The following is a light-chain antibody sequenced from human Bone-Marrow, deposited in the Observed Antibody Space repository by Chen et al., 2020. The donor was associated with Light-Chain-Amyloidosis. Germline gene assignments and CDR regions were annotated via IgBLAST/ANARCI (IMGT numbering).Light chain of an antibody. Sequence: SYELTQPPSVSVSPGQTASITCSGDKLGDKYACWYQQKPGQSPVLVLYQDSKRPSGIPERFSDCNSRNTATLTSSGTNAREEAAYYCQAWDSSTANFCGGTKLTFL. CDR3: QAWDSSTAN. CDR2: QDS. V-gene: IGLV3-1*01. J-gene: IGLJ2*01. CDR1: KLGDKY.